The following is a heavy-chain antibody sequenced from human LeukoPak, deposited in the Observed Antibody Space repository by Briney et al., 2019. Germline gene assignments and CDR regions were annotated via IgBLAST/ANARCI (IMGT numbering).Heavy chain of an antibody. J-gene: IGHJ6*02. V-gene: IGHV3-21*01. D-gene: IGHD4-11*01. CDR1: GFTFSSYS. CDR2: ISSSSSYI. Sequence: GGSLRLSCAASGFTFSSYSMNWVRQAPGKGLEWVSSISSSSSYIYYADSVKGRFTISRDNAKNSLYLQMNSLRAEDTAVYYCARDLEELTTVLMDVWGQGTTVTVSS. CDR3: ARDLEELTTVLMDV.